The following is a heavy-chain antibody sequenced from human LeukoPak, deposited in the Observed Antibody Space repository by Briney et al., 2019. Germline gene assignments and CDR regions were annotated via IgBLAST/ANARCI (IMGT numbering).Heavy chain of an antibody. Sequence: ASVKVSCKASGYTFTGYYMHWVRQAPGQGLEWMGWINPNSGGTNYAQKFQGRVTMTRDTSISTAYMELSRLRSDDTAVYYCARAENIVLVPDAIFDPWGQGTLVTVSS. CDR3: ARAENIVLVPDAIFDP. J-gene: IGHJ5*02. CDR1: GYTFTGYY. V-gene: IGHV1-2*02. D-gene: IGHD2-2*02. CDR2: INPNSGGT.